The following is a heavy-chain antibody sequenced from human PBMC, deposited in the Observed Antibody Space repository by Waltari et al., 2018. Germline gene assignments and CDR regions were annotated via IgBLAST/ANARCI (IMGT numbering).Heavy chain of an antibody. V-gene: IGHV3-21*01. J-gene: IGHJ2*01. CDR2: ISSSSSYI. Sequence: EVQLVESGGGLVKPGGSLRLSCAASGFTFSSYSMNWVRQAPGKGLEWVSSISSSSSYIYYAGAGGGGVTISRDNAKNSLYLQMNSLRAEDTAVYYCARTVTTSWYFDLWGRGTLVTVSS. D-gene: IGHD4-17*01. CDR1: GFTFSSYS. CDR3: ARTVTTSWYFDL.